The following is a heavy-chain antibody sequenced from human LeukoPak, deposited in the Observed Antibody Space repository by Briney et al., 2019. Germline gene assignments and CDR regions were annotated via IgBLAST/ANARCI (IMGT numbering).Heavy chain of an antibody. J-gene: IGHJ4*02. CDR3: ARGLAARGRYGMYFDY. V-gene: IGHV4-34*01. Sequence: SETLSLTCAVYGRSFSGYYWSWIRQTPGKGLEWIGEINHSGSTTYNPSLKSRVTISVDTSKNQFSLKLSSVTAADTAVYYCARGLAARGRYGMYFDYWGQGTLVTVSS. D-gene: IGHD4-17*01. CDR1: GRSFSGYY. CDR2: INHSGST.